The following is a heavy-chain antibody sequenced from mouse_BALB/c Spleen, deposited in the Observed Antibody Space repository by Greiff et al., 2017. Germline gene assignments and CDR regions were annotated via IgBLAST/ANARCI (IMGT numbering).Heavy chain of an antibody. CDR1: GYTFTSYW. V-gene: IGHV1S127*01. Sequence: QVQLKQSGAELVKPGASVKMSCKASGYTFTSYWMHWVKQRPGQGLEWIGVIDPSDSYTSYNQKFKGKATLTVDTSSSTAYMQLSSLTSEDSAVYYCTREITTWFAYWGQGTLVTVSA. D-gene: IGHD2-4*01. CDR3: TREITTWFAY. CDR2: IDPSDSYT. J-gene: IGHJ3*01.